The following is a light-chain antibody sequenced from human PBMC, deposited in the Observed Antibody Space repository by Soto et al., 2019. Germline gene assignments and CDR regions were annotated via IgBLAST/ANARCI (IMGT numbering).Light chain of an antibody. CDR1: SSDVGGYNF. CDR2: EVS. Sequence: QSALTQPPSASGSPGQSVTISCTGTSSDVGGYNFVSWYQQHPGKAPKLMIYEVSERPSGIPDRFSGSKSGNTASLTVSGLQAEDEADYYCSSYAGNRHFYVFGTGTKVTVL. V-gene: IGLV2-8*01. J-gene: IGLJ1*01. CDR3: SSYAGNRHFYV.